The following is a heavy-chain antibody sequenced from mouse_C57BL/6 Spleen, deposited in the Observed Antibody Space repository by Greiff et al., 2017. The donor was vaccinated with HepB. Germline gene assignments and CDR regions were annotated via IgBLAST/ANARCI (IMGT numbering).Heavy chain of an antibody. CDR3: ARAIYDGYLGFAY. CDR1: GYSITSGYY. D-gene: IGHD2-3*01. CDR2: ISYDGSN. V-gene: IGHV3-6*01. J-gene: IGHJ3*01. Sequence: EVHLVESGPGLVKPSQSLSLTCSVTGYSITSGYYWNWIRQFPGNKLEWMGYISYDGSNNYNPSLKNRISITRDTSKNQFFLKLNSVTTEDTATYYCARAIYDGYLGFAYWGQGTLVTVSA.